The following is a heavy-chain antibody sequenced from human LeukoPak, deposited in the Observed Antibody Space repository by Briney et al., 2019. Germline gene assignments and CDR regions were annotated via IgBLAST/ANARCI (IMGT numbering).Heavy chain of an antibody. V-gene: IGHV3-11*03. Sequence: GGSLRLSCAASGFTFSDDYMSWLRQAPGKGLEWVSYISSSSSYTNYADSLKGRFTISRDNSKNTLYLQMNSLRAEDTAVYYCAKWTSGSGRGSHFDYWGQGTLVTVSS. CDR1: GFTFSDDY. CDR2: ISSSSSYT. J-gene: IGHJ4*02. D-gene: IGHD3-10*01. CDR3: AKWTSGSGRGSHFDY.